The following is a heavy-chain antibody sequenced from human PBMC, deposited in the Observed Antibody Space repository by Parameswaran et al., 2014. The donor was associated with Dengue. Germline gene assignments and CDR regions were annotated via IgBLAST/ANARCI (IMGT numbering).Heavy chain of an antibody. D-gene: IGHD2-2*03. CDR3: ARGIGSPGDYYYYGMDV. J-gene: IGHJ6*02. Sequence: QAGGSLRLSCAASGFTVSSNYMSWVRQAPGKGLEWVSVIYSGGSTYYADSVKGRFTISRDNSKNTLYLQMNSLRAEDTAVYYCARGIGSPGDYYYYGMDVWGQGTTVTVSS. CDR2: IYSGGST. V-gene: IGHV3-66*01. CDR1: GFTVSSNY.